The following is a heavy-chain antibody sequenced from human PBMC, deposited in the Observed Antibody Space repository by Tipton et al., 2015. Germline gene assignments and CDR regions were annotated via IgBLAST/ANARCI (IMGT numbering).Heavy chain of an antibody. J-gene: IGHJ4*02. CDR2: IYSTGST. Sequence: TLSLTCTVSGGSISRYYWSWIRQPAGKGLEWIGQIYSTGSTDYNPSLKSRVTMSVDTSKNQFSLNLTSVTAADTAVYYCANLYVDYDYWGQGTLVTVSS. CDR1: GGSISRYY. CDR3: ANLYVDYDY. D-gene: IGHD4-17*01. V-gene: IGHV4-4*07.